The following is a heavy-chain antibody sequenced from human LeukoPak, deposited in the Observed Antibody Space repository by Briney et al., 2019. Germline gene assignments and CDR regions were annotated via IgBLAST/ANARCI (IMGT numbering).Heavy chain of an antibody. J-gene: IGHJ4*02. CDR1: GYIFTGHY. D-gene: IGHD6-13*01. CDR2: INPNSGGT. CDR3: ALIAAAGTEWVYFDY. Sequence: ASVKVSCKASGYIFTGHYLQWVRQAPGQGLEWMGWINPNSGGTNYAQKFQGRVTMTRDTSISTAYMELSRLRSDDTAVYYCALIAAAGTEWVYFDYWGQGTLVTVSS. V-gene: IGHV1-2*02.